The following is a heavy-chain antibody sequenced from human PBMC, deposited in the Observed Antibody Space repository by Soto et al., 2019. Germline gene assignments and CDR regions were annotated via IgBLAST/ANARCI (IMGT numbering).Heavy chain of an antibody. D-gene: IGHD6-6*01. Sequence: GASVKVSCKASGCTFSSYAISWVRQAPGQGLEWMGGIIPIFGTANYAQKFQGRVTITADESTSTAYMELSSLRTEDTAVYYCAIQTRGYSSSPFVPWGEGTMVTVSS. CDR2: IIPIFGTA. J-gene: IGHJ5*02. V-gene: IGHV1-69*13. CDR3: AIQTRGYSSSPFVP. CDR1: GCTFSSYA.